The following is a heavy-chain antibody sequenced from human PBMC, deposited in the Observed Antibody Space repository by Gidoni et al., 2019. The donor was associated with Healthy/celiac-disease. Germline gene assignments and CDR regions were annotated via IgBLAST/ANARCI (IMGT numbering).Heavy chain of an antibody. CDR1: SISSSSYY. CDR2: IYYSGST. D-gene: IGHD3-3*01. CDR3: VKVRFLEWLDYFDY. Sequence: SISSSSYYWGWIRQPPGKGLEWIGSIYYSGSTYYNPSLKSRVTISVDTSKNQFSLKLSSVTAADTAVYYCVKVRFLEWLDYFDYWGQGTLVTVSS. J-gene: IGHJ4*02. V-gene: IGHV4-39*07.